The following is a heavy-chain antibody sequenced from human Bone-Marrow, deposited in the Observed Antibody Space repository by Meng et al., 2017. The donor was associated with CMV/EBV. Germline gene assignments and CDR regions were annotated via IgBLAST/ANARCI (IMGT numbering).Heavy chain of an antibody. CDR2: VSPYNGHT. Sequence: ASVKVSCKGSGYTFTNHGISWVRQAPGQGLEWMGWVSPYNGHTNYAQMLQGRVTMTTDTSTSTAYMELSSLRSEDAAVYYCARGMGPLVLCRRCFYGMDVWGQGTTVNVAS. V-gene: IGHV1-18*01. CDR3: ARGMGPLVLCRRCFYGMDV. D-gene: IGHD3-10*01. J-gene: IGHJ6*02. CDR1: GYTFTNHG.